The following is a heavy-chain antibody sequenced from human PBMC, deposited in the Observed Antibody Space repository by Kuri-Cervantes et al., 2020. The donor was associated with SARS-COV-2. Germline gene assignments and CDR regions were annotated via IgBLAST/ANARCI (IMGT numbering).Heavy chain of an antibody. CDR3: ARAAVGYGPSDY. J-gene: IGHJ4*02. V-gene: IGHV3-21*01. D-gene: IGHD5-12*01. Sequence: LSLTCAASGFTFSSYSMNWVRQAPGKGLEWVSSISSSSSYIYYADSVKGRFTISRDNAKNSLYLQMNSLRAEDTAVYYCARAAVGYGPSDYWGQGTLVTVSS. CDR2: ISSSSSYI. CDR1: GFTFSSYS.